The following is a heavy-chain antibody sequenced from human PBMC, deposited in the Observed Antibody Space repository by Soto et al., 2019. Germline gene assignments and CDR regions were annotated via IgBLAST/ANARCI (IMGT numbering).Heavy chain of an antibody. CDR1: GGTFKTYT. J-gene: IGHJ4*02. CDR2: IIPMYDSA. D-gene: IGHD1-26*01. Sequence: QVQLVQSGAELKKPGSSVNVSCAASGGTFKTYTINWVRQAPGQGLEWIGQIIPMYDSANYAQRFQGRVTISADKSTNIAYIELSGLRSDDTALYYCATWRTYSGSYCFDYWGQGTLVSVSS. CDR3: ATWRTYSGSYCFDY. V-gene: IGHV1-69*06.